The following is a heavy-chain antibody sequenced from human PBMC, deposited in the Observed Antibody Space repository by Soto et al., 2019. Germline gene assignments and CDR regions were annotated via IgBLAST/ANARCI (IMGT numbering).Heavy chain of an antibody. CDR3: ARQGPYGMDV. CDR2: IYYSGST. J-gene: IGHJ6*02. CDR1: YGSISSYY. Sequence: LSLTCTFSYGSISSYYWSWIRQPPGKGLEWIGYIYYSGSTNYNPSLKSRVTISVDTSKNQFSLKLSSVTAADTAVYYCARQGPYGMDVWGQGTTVTVSS. V-gene: IGHV4-59*08.